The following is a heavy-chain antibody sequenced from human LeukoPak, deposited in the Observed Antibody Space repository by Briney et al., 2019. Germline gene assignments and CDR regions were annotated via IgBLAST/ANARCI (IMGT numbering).Heavy chain of an antibody. CDR1: GGTFSSYA. J-gene: IGHJ3*02. CDR2: IIPIFGTA. Sequence: ASVKVSCKASGGTFSSYAISWVRQAPGQGLEWMGGIIPIFGTANYAQKFQGRVTITADKSTSTAYMELSSLRSEDTAVYYCAREIRKFAPAAGSGAFDIWGQGTMVTVSS. CDR3: AREIRKFAPAAGSGAFDI. V-gene: IGHV1-69*06. D-gene: IGHD2-2*01.